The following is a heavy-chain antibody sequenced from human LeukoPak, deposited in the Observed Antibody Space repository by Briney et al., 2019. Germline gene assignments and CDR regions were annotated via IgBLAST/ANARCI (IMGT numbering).Heavy chain of an antibody. CDR3: ARESSSWLNYYDSSGYYPSGAFDI. CDR2: INPSGGST. V-gene: IGHV1-46*01. J-gene: IGHJ3*02. CDR1: GYTFTSYY. Sequence: GAAVQVSCKASGYTFTSYYMYWVRQAPGQGLEWMGIINPSGGSTSYAQKFQGRVTMTRDTSTSTVYMELSSLRSEDTAVYYCARESSSWLNYYDSSGYYPSGAFDIWGQGTMVTVSS. D-gene: IGHD3-22*01.